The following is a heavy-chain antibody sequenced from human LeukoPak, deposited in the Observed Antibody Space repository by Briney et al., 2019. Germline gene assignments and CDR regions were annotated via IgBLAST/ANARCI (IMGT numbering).Heavy chain of an antibody. D-gene: IGHD6-6*01. CDR2: IWYDGTIT. CDR1: GCDFNTYG. J-gene: IGHJ4*02. Sequence: PGRSLRLSCAASGCDFNTYGMHWVRQAPGKGLEWVALIWYDGTITYYADSVKGRFTISRDNSKNTLYLQLTSLRAEDTAIYYCAQVSVPYSSSSDAFDYWGRGTPVTVSS. CDR3: AQVSVPYSSSSDAFDY. V-gene: IGHV3-33*03.